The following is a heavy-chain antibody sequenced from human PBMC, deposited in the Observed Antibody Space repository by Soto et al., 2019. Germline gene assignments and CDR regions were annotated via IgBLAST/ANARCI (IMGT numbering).Heavy chain of an antibody. V-gene: IGHV3-48*01. CDR2: ISRRSSTI. J-gene: IGHJ4*01. D-gene: IGHD4-17*01. Sequence: SSYAMNWVRQAPGKGLEWVSYISRRSSTIYYADSVKGRFTISRDNAKNSLYLQMNSLRAEDTAVYYCARLHDYGADYWGQGTLVTVSS. CDR3: ARLHDYGADY. CDR1: SSYA.